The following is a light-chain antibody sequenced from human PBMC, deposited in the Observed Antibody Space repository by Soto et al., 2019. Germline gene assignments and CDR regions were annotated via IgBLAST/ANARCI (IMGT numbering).Light chain of an antibody. CDR1: QSVNNW. Sequence: DSQMTQSPSTLSASVGERVIITCRASQSVNNWLVWYQRKPGEAPKPLIYDASALPRGVPSGFSGSGSGTKFSLTIASLQPEDFATYYYQQYETFSGAFGPGTKVDI. J-gene: IGKJ1*01. V-gene: IGKV1-5*01. CDR3: QQYETFSGA. CDR2: DAS.